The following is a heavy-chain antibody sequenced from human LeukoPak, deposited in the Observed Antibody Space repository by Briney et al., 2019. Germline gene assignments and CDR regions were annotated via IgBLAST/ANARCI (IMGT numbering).Heavy chain of an antibody. V-gene: IGHV1-24*01. CDR3: ATGNYYGSGSYYYFDY. CDR2: FDPEDGET. J-gene: IGHJ4*02. CDR1: GYTLTELS. D-gene: IGHD3-10*01. Sequence: ASVKVSCKVSGYTLTELSMHWVRQAPGKGLEWMGGFDPEDGETIYAQKFQGRVTMSEDTSTDTAYMELSSLRSEDTAVYYCATGNYYGSGSYYYFDYWGQGTLVTVSS.